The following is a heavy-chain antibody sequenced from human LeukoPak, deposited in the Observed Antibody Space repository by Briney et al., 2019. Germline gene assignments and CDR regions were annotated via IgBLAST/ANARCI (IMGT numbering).Heavy chain of an antibody. J-gene: IGHJ4*02. CDR2: MNPNSGNT. V-gene: IGHV1-8*02. CDR1: GYTFTSYD. CDR3: ARGTPYCSSASCYNY. Sequence: ASVKVSCKASGYTFTSYDINWVRQATGQGLEWMGWMNPNSGNTGYAQKFQGRVTMTRNTSINTAYMELTNLGSDDTAVYYCARGTPYCSSASCYNYWGQGSLVTVSS. D-gene: IGHD2-2*02.